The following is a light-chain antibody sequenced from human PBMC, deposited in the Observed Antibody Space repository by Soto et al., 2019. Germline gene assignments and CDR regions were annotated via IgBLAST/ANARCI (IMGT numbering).Light chain of an antibody. Sequence: QSALTQPRSVSGSPGQSVTISCTGTSSNVGGYNYVSWYQQHPGKAPKLMIYDVSKRPSGVPDRFSGSKSGNTASLTISGIQAEDEDDYYYCSYAGSYTLGVFGGGTKLTVL. V-gene: IGLV2-11*01. CDR2: DVS. CDR3: CSYAGSYTLGV. J-gene: IGLJ2*01. CDR1: SSNVGGYNY.